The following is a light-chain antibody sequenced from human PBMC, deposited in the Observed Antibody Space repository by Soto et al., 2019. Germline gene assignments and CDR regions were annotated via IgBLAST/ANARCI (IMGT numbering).Light chain of an antibody. CDR2: DTY. Sequence: EIVLTQSPVTLSLSPGQRATLSCRASQSVSSNHLGWYQQKPGQPPRLLIYDTYKRATGIPARFSGSGSGTDFTLTISSLEPEDFAVYYCQQRSNYWTCGQGTRVEIK. CDR3: QQRSNYWT. J-gene: IGKJ1*01. CDR1: QSVSSN. V-gene: IGKV3-11*01.